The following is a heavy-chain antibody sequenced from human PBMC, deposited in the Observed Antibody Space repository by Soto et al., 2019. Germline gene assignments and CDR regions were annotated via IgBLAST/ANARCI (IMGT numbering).Heavy chain of an antibody. CDR2: ISGSGGST. J-gene: IGHJ4*02. Sequence: GSLRLSCAASGFSFGSYALSWVRQAPGKGLEWVSTISGSGGSTYYADSVKGRSTISRDNSKNTLYLQMNSLRAEDTAVYYCAKVLIGERRGPFDYWGQGTLVTVSS. V-gene: IGHV3-23*01. D-gene: IGHD3-10*01. CDR3: AKVLIGERRGPFDY. CDR1: GFSFGSYA.